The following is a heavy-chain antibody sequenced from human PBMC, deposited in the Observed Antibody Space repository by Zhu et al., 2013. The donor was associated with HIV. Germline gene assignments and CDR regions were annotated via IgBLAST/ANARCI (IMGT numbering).Heavy chain of an antibody. CDR1: GYTFTDYA. D-gene: IGHD3-16*02. V-gene: IGHV1-18*01. CDR2: ISTYSGNT. J-gene: IGHJ4*02. Sequence: QVQLVQSGSEVKKPGASVKVSCQASGYTFTDYAFSWVRQAPRQGLEWMGWISTYSGNTRYAQKFKGRLTMTADTSTSTAYLELRSLRSDDTALYYRAREKFGGVIGDFDSWGQGTLVTVSP. CDR3: AREKFGGVIGDFDS.